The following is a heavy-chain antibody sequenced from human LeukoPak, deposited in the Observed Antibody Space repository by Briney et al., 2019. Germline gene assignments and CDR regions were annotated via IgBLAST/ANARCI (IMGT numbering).Heavy chain of an antibody. CDR2: ISSSGSTI. V-gene: IGHV3-48*03. Sequence: GGSLRLSCAASGFTFSSYEMNWVRQAPGKGLEWVSYISSSGSTIYYADSVKGRFTISRDNAKNSLYLQMNSLRAEDTAVYYCARDAPGNWFDPWGQGTLVTVSS. J-gene: IGHJ5*02. CDR3: ARDAPGNWFDP. CDR1: GFTFSSYE.